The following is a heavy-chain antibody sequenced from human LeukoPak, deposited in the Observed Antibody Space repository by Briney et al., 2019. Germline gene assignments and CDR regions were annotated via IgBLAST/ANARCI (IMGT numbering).Heavy chain of an antibody. CDR1: GGSFSGYY. J-gene: IGHJ5*02. V-gene: IGHV4-34*01. Sequence: PSETLSLTCAVYGGSFSGYYWSWIRQPPGKGLEWIGEINHSGSTNYNPSLKSRVTISVDTSKNQFSLELSSVTAADTAVYYCARRTLVVPAAQPYNWFDPWGQGTLVTVSS. CDR3: ARRTLVVPAAQPYNWFDP. CDR2: INHSGST. D-gene: IGHD2-2*01.